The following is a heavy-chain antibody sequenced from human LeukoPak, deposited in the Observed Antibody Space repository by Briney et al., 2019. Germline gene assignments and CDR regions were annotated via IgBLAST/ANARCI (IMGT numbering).Heavy chain of an antibody. J-gene: IGHJ4*02. V-gene: IGHV3-23*01. CDR3: AKQVVVVAAAPPSFDY. Sequence: PGGSLRLSCAASGFTFSSYAMSWVRQAPGKGLEWVSAISGSGGSTYYADSVKGRFTISGDNSKNTLYLQMNSLRAEDTAVYYCAKQVVVVAAAPPSFDYWGQGTLVTVSS. CDR2: ISGSGGST. D-gene: IGHD2-15*01. CDR1: GFTFSSYA.